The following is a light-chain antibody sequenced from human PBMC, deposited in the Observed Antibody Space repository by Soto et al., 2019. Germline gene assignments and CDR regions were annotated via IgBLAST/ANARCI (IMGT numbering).Light chain of an antibody. CDR3: AAWDDSLNARYV. Sequence: QSVLTQPPSASGTPGQRVTISCSGSSSNIATKSVNWYQQLPGTAPKLLIYSNSQRSSGVHDRFSGSKSGTSASLAIRGLQSEDEADYYCAAWDDSLNARYVFGTGTKVTVL. V-gene: IGLV1-44*01. CDR2: SNS. CDR1: SSNIATKS. J-gene: IGLJ1*01.